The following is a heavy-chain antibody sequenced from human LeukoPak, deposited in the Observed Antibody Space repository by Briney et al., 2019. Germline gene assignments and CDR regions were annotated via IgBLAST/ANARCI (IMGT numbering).Heavy chain of an antibody. CDR2: IYSGGST. J-gene: IGHJ4*02. CDR3: YTSPMNGDGYYFDY. Sequence: GGSLRLSCAASRFSFSDHYMSWFRQAPGKGLEWVSVIYSGGSTYYADSVKGRFTISGDNSKNTLYLQMNSLRAEDTAVYYCYTSPMNGDGYYFDYWGQGTLVTVSS. V-gene: IGHV3-66*01. D-gene: IGHD4-17*01. CDR1: RFSFSDHY.